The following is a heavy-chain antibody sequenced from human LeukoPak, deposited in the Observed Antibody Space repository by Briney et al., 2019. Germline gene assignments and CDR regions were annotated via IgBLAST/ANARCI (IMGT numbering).Heavy chain of an antibody. CDR3: ARASYSSSWPYYYYYMDV. CDR1: GGSISSSY. CDR2: IYYTGST. J-gene: IGHJ6*03. V-gene: IGHV4-59*08. Sequence: TSETLSLTCTVSGGSISSSYWSWIRQPPKKGLEWIEYIYYTGSTNYNPSLKSRVTISVDTSKNQFSLKLSSVTAADTAVYYCARASYSSSWPYYYYYMDVWGKGTTVTVSS. D-gene: IGHD6-13*01.